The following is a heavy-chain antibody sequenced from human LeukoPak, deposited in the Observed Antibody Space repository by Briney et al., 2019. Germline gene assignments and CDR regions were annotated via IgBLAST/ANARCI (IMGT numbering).Heavy chain of an antibody. D-gene: IGHD6-19*01. V-gene: IGHV3-48*01. Sequence: GGSLRLSCAASGFTFSPYSMNWVRQAPGKGLEWVSYISSSSTVFYADSVKGRFTISRDNAKNSLYLQMNSLRADDTAVYYCARDLRSSGWYYFDYWGQGTLVTVSS. CDR2: ISSSSTV. CDR1: GFTFSPYS. J-gene: IGHJ4*02. CDR3: ARDLRSSGWYYFDY.